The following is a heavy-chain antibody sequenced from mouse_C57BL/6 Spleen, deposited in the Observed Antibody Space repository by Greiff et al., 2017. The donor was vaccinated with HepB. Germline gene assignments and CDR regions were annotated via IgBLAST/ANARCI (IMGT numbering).Heavy chain of an antibody. Sequence: EVKLVESGAELVKPGASVKLSCTASGFNIKDYYMHWVKQRTEQGLEWIGRIDPEDGETKYAPKFQGKATITADTSSNTAYLQLSSLTSEDTAVYYCARGITTVVGYAMDYWGQGTSVTVSS. D-gene: IGHD1-1*01. CDR1: GFNIKDYY. CDR2: IDPEDGET. J-gene: IGHJ4*01. CDR3: ARGITTVVGYAMDY. V-gene: IGHV14-2*01.